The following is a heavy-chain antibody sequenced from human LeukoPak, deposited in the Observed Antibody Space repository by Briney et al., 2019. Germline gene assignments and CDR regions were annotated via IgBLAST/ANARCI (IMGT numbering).Heavy chain of an antibody. CDR2: IYYSGST. CDR1: GVSISSGDYY. D-gene: IGHD2-15*01. CDR3: ARVRLSGYCSGGSCYYYYYYGMDV. Sequence: SETLSLTCTVSGVSISSGDYYWSWIRQPPGKGLEWIGYIYYSGSTYYNPSLKSRVTISVDTSKNQFFLKLSSVTAADTAVYYCARVRLSGYCSGGSCYYYYYYGMDVWGQGTTVTVSS. V-gene: IGHV4-30-4*01. J-gene: IGHJ6*02.